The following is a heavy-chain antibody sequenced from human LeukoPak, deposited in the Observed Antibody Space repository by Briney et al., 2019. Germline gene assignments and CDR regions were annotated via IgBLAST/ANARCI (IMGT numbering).Heavy chain of an antibody. CDR1: GFSFSNYG. V-gene: IGHV3-33*06. Sequence: PGRSLRLSCAASGFSFSNYGMHWVRQAPGKGLEWVAVIWYDGSNKYYADSVKGRFTISRDNSKNTLYLQMNSLRAEDTAVYYCAKEEHGGQLRMDVWGKGTTVTVSS. J-gene: IGHJ6*04. D-gene: IGHD2-15*01. CDR3: AKEEHGGQLRMDV. CDR2: IWYDGSNK.